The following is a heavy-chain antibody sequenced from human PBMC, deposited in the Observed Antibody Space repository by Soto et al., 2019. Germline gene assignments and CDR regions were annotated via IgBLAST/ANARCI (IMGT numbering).Heavy chain of an antibody. Sequence: GGSLRLSXAASRFSFSPYTMTWVRHAPGKGLESISGVGGRGDGTYYAEFVKGRVMMSRHNSKNILYLQMNSLRTEHTAIYNCAKAREVTLVRISLAQWGQGTLETVSA. V-gene: IGHV3-23*01. CDR3: AKAREVTLVRISLAQ. J-gene: IGHJ4*02. CDR2: VGGRGDGT. CDR1: RFSFSPYT. D-gene: IGHD3-10*01.